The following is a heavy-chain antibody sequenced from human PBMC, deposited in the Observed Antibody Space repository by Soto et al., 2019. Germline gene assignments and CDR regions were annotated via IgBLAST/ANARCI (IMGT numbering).Heavy chain of an antibody. J-gene: IGHJ3*02. D-gene: IGHD3-10*01. V-gene: IGHV1-69*06. CDR1: GGTFSSYA. CDR3: AREFFYGSGTYFEAFDI. CDR2: SIPFFDST. Sequence: QVQLVQSGAEVKKPGSSVKVSCKASGGTFSSYAISWVRQAPGQGLEWMGGSIPFFDSTNCARKFQGRLTITADKSTRKVYMQLNNLTSEDTAVYYCAREFFYGSGTYFEAFDIWGQGTLVSVSS.